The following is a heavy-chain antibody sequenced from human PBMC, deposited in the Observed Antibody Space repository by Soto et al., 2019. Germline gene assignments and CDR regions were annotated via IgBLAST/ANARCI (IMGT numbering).Heavy chain of an antibody. D-gene: IGHD5-12*01. V-gene: IGHV2-5*02. CDR3: AHRPRGYAYYFDY. J-gene: IGHJ4*02. CDR2: IYCDEDK. CDR1: GFSLSTRGVA. Sequence: QITLKESGPTLVKPTQTLTLTCTFSGFSLSTRGVAVGWFRQPPGKALEWLALIYCDEDKWYSPSLKSRLTITDDTSKNQVVLTMPTMDPVDTATYYCAHRPRGYAYYFDYRGQGTLVTVSS.